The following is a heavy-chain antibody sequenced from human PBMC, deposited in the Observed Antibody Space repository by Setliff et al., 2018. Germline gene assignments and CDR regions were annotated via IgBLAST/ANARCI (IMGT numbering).Heavy chain of an antibody. CDR2: TNSDESTT. V-gene: IGHV3-74*01. Sequence: GFLRLSCAASGFTFSNYWMHWVRQAPGKGLVWVARTNSDESTTTYAGSVKGRFTISRDNTKNTVYLQMNSLRVEDTAVYYCARPFGVHTAVDIWGQGTMVTVSS. CDR1: GFTFSNYW. J-gene: IGHJ3*02. CDR3: ARPFGVHTAVDI. D-gene: IGHD3-3*01.